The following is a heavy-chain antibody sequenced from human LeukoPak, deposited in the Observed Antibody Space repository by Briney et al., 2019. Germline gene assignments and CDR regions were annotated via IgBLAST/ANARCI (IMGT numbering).Heavy chain of an antibody. Sequence: SETLSLTCTVSGGSISSGDYYWSWIRQPPGKGLEWIAYIYYSGSTYYNPSLKSRVTISVDTSKNQFSLKLSSVTAADTAVYYCARVNTGLATVIDYWGQGTLVTVSS. CDR2: IYYSGST. D-gene: IGHD4-17*01. CDR3: ARVNTGLATVIDY. V-gene: IGHV4-30-4*01. CDR1: GGSISSGDYY. J-gene: IGHJ4*02.